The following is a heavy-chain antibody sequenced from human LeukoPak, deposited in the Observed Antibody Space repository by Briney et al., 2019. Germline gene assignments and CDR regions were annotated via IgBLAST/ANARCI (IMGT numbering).Heavy chain of an antibody. Sequence: TGGSLRLSCAASGFTFSSYGMHWVRQAPGKGLEWVAVIWYDGSNKYYADSVKGRFTISRDNSKNTLYLQMNSLRAEDTAVYYCARDPRYGDYGNFDYWGQGTLVTVSS. CDR1: GFTFSSYG. CDR2: IWYDGSNK. V-gene: IGHV3-33*01. CDR3: ARDPRYGDYGNFDY. D-gene: IGHD4-17*01. J-gene: IGHJ4*02.